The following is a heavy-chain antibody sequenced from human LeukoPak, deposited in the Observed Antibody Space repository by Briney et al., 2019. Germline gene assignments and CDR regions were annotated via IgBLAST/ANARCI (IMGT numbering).Heavy chain of an antibody. D-gene: IGHD3-10*01. CDR2: IYYSGST. V-gene: IGHV4-59*01. Sequence: SETLSLTCTVSGASISTYYWSWIRQPPGKGLEWIGYIYYSGSTNYNPSLKSRVTISVDTSKNQFSLKLSSVTAADTAVYYCARSLGPGSGSYRPFDYWGQGTLVTVSS. CDR3: ARSLGPGSGSYRPFDY. CDR1: GASISTYY. J-gene: IGHJ4*02.